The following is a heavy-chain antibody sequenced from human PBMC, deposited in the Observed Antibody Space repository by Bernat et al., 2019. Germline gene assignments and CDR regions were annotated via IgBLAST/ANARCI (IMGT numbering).Heavy chain of an antibody. J-gene: IGHJ4*02. V-gene: IGHV3-74*01. CDR1: GFTFSRYW. CDR2: INSDGSST. Sequence: EVQLVESGGGLVQPGGSLRLSCAASGFTFSRYWMHWVRQAPGKGLEWVSRINSDGSSTSYADSVKGRFTISRDNAKNTLYLQMNSLRAEDTAVYYCATLGWYRFDYWGQGALVTVSS. CDR3: ATLGWYRFDY. D-gene: IGHD6-19*01.